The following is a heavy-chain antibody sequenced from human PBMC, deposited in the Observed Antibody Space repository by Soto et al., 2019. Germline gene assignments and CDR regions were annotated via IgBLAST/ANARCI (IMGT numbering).Heavy chain of an antibody. CDR1: GYRLPRYA. J-gene: IGHJ4*02. V-gene: IGHV1-3*01. Sequence: KRSCTASGYRLPRYAMDWGSQAKGQSPEWMGWINPGNGNTKYSQRFQGRVTITRDTSASTAYMELSSLTSEDTAVYYCARRGALTSYYYGYYFDYWGQGTLVTVSS. CDR2: INPGNGNT. D-gene: IGHD3-9*01. CDR3: ARRGALTSYYYGYYFDY.